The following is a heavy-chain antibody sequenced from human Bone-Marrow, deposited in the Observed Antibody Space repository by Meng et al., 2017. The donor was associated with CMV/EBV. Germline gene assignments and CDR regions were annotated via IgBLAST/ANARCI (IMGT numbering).Heavy chain of an antibody. V-gene: IGHV3-23*01. J-gene: IGHJ4*02. CDR1: GFTFGSYA. CDR2: ISGSGGST. CDR3: AKDRGGSYYGY. Sequence: GLWLGSGGVLVQPGGSLRLSCAASGFTFGSYAMSWVRQAPGKGLEWVSAISGSGGSTYYADSVKGRFTISRDNSKNTLYLQMNSLRAEDTAVYYCAKDRGGSYYGYWGQGTLVTVSS. D-gene: IGHD1-26*01.